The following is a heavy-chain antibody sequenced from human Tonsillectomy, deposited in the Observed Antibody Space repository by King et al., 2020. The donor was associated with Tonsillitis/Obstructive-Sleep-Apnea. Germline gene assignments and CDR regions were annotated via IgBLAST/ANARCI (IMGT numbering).Heavy chain of an antibody. CDR3: ARAREGSGSAFDI. D-gene: IGHD6-19*01. J-gene: IGHJ3*02. V-gene: IGHV5-10-1*01. CDR1: GHTLYW. Sequence: DVQLVQSGAEVKKPGESLRISCKDSGHTLYWITWVRQMPGTGLEWMGRIDPSESYINYSPSFEGHVTISADKSISTAFLQWHSLKASDTAMYYCARAREGSGSAFDIWGQGTMVTVSS. CDR2: IDPSESYI.